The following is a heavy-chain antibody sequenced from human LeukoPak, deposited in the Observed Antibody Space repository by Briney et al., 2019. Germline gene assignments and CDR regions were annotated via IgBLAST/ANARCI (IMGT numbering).Heavy chain of an antibody. D-gene: IGHD2-2*01. Sequence: GGSLRLSCAVSGFTFRSYSMNWVRQPPGKGLEWVSHISGSSSAIYYADSVKGRFSISRDNTKNSLFLQMNSLGAEDTDVYDCARDSSYCSSTGCYEIDYWGQGTLVIVSS. CDR2: ISGSSSAI. J-gene: IGHJ4*02. CDR3: ARDSSYCSSTGCYEIDY. V-gene: IGHV3-48*04. CDR1: GFTFRSYS.